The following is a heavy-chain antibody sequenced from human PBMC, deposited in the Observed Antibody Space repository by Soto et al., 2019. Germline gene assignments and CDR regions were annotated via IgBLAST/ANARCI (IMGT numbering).Heavy chain of an antibody. CDR2: IYYSGST. CDR1: GGSVSSGSYY. D-gene: IGHD2-21*02. Sequence: QVQLQESGPGLVKPSETLSLTCTVSGGSVSSGSYYWSWIRQPPGKGLEWIGYIYYSGSTNYNPSLKSRVTISVCTSQNQFSPKLSSVTAADTAVYYCARDAYCGGDCYSAGYYYGMDVWGQGTTVTVSS. J-gene: IGHJ6*02. V-gene: IGHV4-61*01. CDR3: ARDAYCGGDCYSAGYYYGMDV.